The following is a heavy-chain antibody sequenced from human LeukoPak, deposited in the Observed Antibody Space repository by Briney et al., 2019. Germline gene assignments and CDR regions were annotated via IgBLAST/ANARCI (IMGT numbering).Heavy chain of an antibody. CDR2: IIPIFGTA. Sequence: GSSVKVSCKASGGTFSSYAISGVRQAPGQGLEWMGGIIPIFGTANYAQKFQGRVTITADESTSTAYMELSSLRSEDTAVYYCARDSVDGSGTYYNDSPDYWGQGTLVTVSS. CDR3: ARDSVDGSGTYYNDSPDY. V-gene: IGHV1-69*01. D-gene: IGHD3-10*01. J-gene: IGHJ4*02. CDR1: GGTFSSYA.